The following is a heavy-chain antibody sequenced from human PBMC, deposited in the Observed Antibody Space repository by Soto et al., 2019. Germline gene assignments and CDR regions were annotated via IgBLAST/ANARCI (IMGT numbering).Heavy chain of an antibody. Sequence: QVQLVASGAGVVQPGRSLRLSCAASGFTCSSYAMHWVRQAPGKGLEWVAVISYDGSNKYYADSVKGRFTISRDNSKNTLYLQRSCLRAEDTAVYYCARDWVLDYGCNPMDWGQGTLVTVSS. V-gene: IGHV3-30-3*01. CDR1: GFTCSSYA. CDR2: ISYDGSNK. D-gene: IGHD4-17*01. J-gene: IGHJ1*01. CDR3: ARDWVLDYGCNPMD.